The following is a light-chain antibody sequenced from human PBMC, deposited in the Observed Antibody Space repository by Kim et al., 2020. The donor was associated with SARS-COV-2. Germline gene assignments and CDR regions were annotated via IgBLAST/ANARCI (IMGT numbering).Light chain of an antibody. CDR1: QSISSS. CDR3: HKSNSPPLA. CDR2: AAS. Sequence: SASVGDRVTITCRASQSISSSLNWYQQKPGKTPKLLIYAASNLQSGVPSRFSGSGSGTDFTLTISSLQPEDFATYYCHKSNSPPLAFGGGTKVDIK. J-gene: IGKJ4*01. V-gene: IGKV1-39*01.